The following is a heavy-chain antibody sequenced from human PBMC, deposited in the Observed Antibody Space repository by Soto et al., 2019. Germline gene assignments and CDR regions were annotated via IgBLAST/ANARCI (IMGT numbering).Heavy chain of an antibody. D-gene: IGHD6-6*01. Sequence: EVQVLESGGGLVQPGGSLRLSCAASGFTFSTYAMNWVRQAPGKGPEWVSGISGSGGRTYYADSVKGRSTIARDNSKNMLYLQMTSLRTEDPAVYYCAKDYGENSRSSGSFDPWGQGTLVTVSS. CDR1: GFTFSTYA. J-gene: IGHJ5*02. V-gene: IGHV3-23*01. CDR3: AKDYGENSRSSGSFDP. CDR2: ISGSGGRT.